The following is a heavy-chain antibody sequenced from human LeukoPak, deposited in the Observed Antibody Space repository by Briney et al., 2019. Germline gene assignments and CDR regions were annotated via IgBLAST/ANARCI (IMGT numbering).Heavy chain of an antibody. J-gene: IGHJ4*02. CDR3: ARGRTTVDSGSYFEVDY. D-gene: IGHD1-26*01. CDR1: GGTFSSYA. Sequence: RASVKVSCTASGGTFSSYAISWVRQAPGQGLEWMGGIIPIFGTANYAQKFQGRVTITADESTSTAYMELSSLRSEDTAVYYCARGRTTVDSGSYFEVDYWGQGTLVTVSS. CDR2: IIPIFGTA. V-gene: IGHV1-69*13.